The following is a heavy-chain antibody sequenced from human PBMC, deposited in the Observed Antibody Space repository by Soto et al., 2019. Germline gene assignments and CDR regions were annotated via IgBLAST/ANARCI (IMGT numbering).Heavy chain of an antibody. V-gene: IGHV1-2*04. D-gene: IGHD6-13*01. CDR3: ARGASWYRYDNPDAFDI. J-gene: IGHJ3*02. CDR2: INPNSGGT. CDR1: GYTFTGYY. Sequence: ASLKVYCKTSGYTFTGYYMHCVRHTNGQGLEWMGWINPNSGGTNYAQKFQGWVTMTRDTSISTAYMELSRLRSDDTAVYYCARGASWYRYDNPDAFDIWGQGTMVTVSS.